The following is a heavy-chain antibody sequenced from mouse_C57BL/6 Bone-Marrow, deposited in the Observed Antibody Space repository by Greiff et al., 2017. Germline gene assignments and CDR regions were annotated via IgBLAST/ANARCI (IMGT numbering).Heavy chain of an antibody. Sequence: QVQLQQSGAELVRPGSSVKLSCKASGYTFTSYWMHWVKQRPIQGLEWIGNIDPSDSETHYNQKFKDKATLTVDKSSSTAYMQLSSLTSEDSAVYYCARGLLRRYYYAMDYWGQGTSVTVSS. CDR2: IDPSDSET. CDR3: ARGLLRRYYYAMDY. J-gene: IGHJ4*01. V-gene: IGHV1-52*01. D-gene: IGHD1-2*01. CDR1: GYTFTSYW.